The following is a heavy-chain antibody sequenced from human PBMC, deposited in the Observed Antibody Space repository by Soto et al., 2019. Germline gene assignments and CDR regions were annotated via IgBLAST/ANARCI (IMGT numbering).Heavy chain of an antibody. CDR3: ATYDYDSSGYHSRFYP. D-gene: IGHD3-22*01. V-gene: IGHV1-24*01. CDR2: FDPEDGET. J-gene: IGHJ5*02. CDR1: GYTLTELS. Sequence: ASVKVSCKVSGYTLTELSMHWVRQAPGKGLEWMGGFDPEDGETIYAQKFQGRVTMTEDTSTDTAYMELSSLRSEDTAVYYCATYDYDSSGYHSRFYPWGQGTLVPVSS.